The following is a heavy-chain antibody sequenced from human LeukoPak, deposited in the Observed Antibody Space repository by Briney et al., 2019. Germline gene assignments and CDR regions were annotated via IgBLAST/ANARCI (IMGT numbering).Heavy chain of an antibody. J-gene: IGHJ4*02. D-gene: IGHD3-22*01. CDR3: ARDNLYYYDSRNNPFDY. CDR1: GYTFTGYY. V-gene: IGHV1-2*02. CDR2: INPNSGGT. Sequence: ASVKVSCKASGYTFTGYYMHWVRQAPGQGLEWMGWINPNSGGTNYAQKFQGRVTMTRDTSISTAYMELSRLRSDDTAVYYCARDNLYYYDSRNNPFDYWGQGTLVTVSS.